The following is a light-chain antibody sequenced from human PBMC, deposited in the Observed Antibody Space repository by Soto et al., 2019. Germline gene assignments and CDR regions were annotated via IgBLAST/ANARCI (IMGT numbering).Light chain of an antibody. CDR3: EPHRSSALT. CDR2: GAS. V-gene: IGKV3-20*01. J-gene: IGKJ4*01. CDR1: QSVISSY. Sequence: EIVLTQSPGTLSLSPGERATLSCRASQSVISSYLSWYQQKPGQAPSLLIYGASSRATGIPDRVSGSGSWTNFASTICRLRAEECALHNYEPHRSSALTVGAGTKVDIK.